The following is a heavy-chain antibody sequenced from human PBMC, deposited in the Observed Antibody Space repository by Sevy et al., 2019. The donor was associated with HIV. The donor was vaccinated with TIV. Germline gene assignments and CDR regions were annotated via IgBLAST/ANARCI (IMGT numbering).Heavy chain of an antibody. V-gene: IGHV3-15*01. J-gene: IGHJ4*02. CDR2: IKPITDAGTT. Sequence: GGSLRLSCTASGFTFSNAWMTWVRQTPERGLEWVALIKPITDAGTTDYAAPVQGRFTISSDDSKNTVYLQLNSLKPEDAAVYYCTAGPVSFWGQGTLVTVSS. CDR1: GFTFSNAW. CDR3: TAGPVSF. D-gene: IGHD3-16*01.